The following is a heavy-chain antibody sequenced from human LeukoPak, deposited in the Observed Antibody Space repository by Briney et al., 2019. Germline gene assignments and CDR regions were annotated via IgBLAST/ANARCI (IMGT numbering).Heavy chain of an antibody. J-gene: IGHJ4*02. Sequence: GGSLRLSCAASGFTFSSYGMSWVRQAPGKGLEWVSTIGGSGGTYYADSVKGRFTISRDNSKNTLYLQMNSLRAEDTAVYFCAKDTYCSGGSCYGVDYWGQGTLVTVSS. CDR1: GFTFSSYG. CDR2: IGGSGGT. CDR3: AKDTYCSGGSCYGVDY. V-gene: IGHV3-23*01. D-gene: IGHD2-15*01.